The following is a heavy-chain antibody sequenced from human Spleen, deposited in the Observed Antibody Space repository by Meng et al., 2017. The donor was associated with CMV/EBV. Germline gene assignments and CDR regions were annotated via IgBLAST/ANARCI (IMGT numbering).Heavy chain of an antibody. D-gene: IGHD6-13*01. CDR2: LNNNGGST. V-gene: IGHV3-64*02. CDR1: GSTFSSYA. CDR3: ARPFYSSRWLNPYATEV. Sequence: GGSLRLSCAASGSTFSSYAMYWVRQAPGKGLEFVSALNNNGGSTYYADSVKGRFTISRDNSKNTLYLQVGSLRADDMADYYCARPFYSSRWLNPYATEVWGQGTTVTVSS. J-gene: IGHJ6*02.